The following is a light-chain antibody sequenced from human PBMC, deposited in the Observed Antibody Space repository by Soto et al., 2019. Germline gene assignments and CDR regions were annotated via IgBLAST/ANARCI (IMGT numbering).Light chain of an antibody. CDR2: EVN. J-gene: IGLJ2*01. V-gene: IGLV2-14*01. Sequence: QSVLTQPASVSGSPGQSITISCTGTSSDIGGYNFVSWYQHHPGKAPKLMIYEVNNRPSGVSSRFSVSKSGNTASLTISGLQTEDEADYYCSSFTTSSTLVVFGGGTKLTVL. CDR1: SSDIGGYNF. CDR3: SSFTTSSTLVV.